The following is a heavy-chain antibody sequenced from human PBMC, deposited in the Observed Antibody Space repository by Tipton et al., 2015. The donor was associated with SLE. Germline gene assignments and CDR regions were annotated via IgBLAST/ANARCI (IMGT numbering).Heavy chain of an antibody. D-gene: IGHD3-10*01. CDR1: GASISTHY. V-gene: IGHV4-59*08. J-gene: IGHJ4*02. CDR3: ARGISARGVIIIYYFDY. CDR2: ISYTGNT. Sequence: TLSLTCTVSGASISTHYWSWIRQPPGKGLEWIGYISYTGNTNFNPSLKSRVTMSVDTSKNQFSLKLSSVTAADTAVYYCARGISARGVIIIYYFDYWGQGTLVTVSS.